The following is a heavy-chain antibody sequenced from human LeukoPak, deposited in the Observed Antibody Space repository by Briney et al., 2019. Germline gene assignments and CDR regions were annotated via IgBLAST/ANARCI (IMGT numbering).Heavy chain of an antibody. CDR1: GYTFTSYY. D-gene: IGHD3-22*01. CDR2: INPSGGST. J-gene: IGHJ4*02. Sequence: ASVKVSCKASGYTFTSYYMHWVRQAPGQGPEWMGIINPSGGSTSYAQKFQGRVTMTRDTSTSTVYMELSSLRSEDTAVYYCARAYQPHSSGYPGVDYWGQGTLVTVSS. V-gene: IGHV1-46*01. CDR3: ARAYQPHSSGYPGVDY.